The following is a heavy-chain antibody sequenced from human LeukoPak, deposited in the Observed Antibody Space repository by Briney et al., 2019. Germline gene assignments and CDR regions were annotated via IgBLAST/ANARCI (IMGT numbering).Heavy chain of an antibody. Sequence: GASVKVSCKASGYTFTSYDINWVRQATGQGLEWMGWMNPNTGSTGFEQKFQGRVTITRNTSISTAYMELSSLRSEDTAVYYCARDYYNFLTNFFKAFDIWGQGTMVTVSS. V-gene: IGHV1-8*01. CDR1: GYTFTSYD. J-gene: IGHJ3*02. CDR3: ARDYYNFLTNFFKAFDI. D-gene: IGHD3-9*01. CDR2: MNPNTGST.